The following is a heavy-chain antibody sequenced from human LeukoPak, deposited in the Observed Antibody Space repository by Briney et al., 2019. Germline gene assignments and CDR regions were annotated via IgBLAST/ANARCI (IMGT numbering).Heavy chain of an antibody. Sequence: KPSETLSLTCAVHGGSFIGYHWGWIRQPPGKGLEWVGQIDYSGSTNYNPSLKSRVTISIDTSKNQFSLKLSSVTAADTAMYYCARWNEVWGQGTLVTVSS. D-gene: IGHD1-1*01. CDR3: ARWNEV. CDR1: GGSFIGYH. CDR2: IDYSGST. J-gene: IGHJ4*02. V-gene: IGHV4-34*01.